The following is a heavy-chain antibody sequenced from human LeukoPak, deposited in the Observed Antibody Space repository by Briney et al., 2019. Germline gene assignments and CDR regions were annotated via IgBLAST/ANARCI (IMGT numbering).Heavy chain of an antibody. CDR2: IYYSGST. D-gene: IGHD3-3*01. CDR3: ASGITIFGVVTPFDY. V-gene: IGHV4-39*07. J-gene: IGHJ4*02. Sequence: SETLSLTCTVSGGSISSSSYYWGWIRQPPGKGLEWIGSIYYSGSTYYNPSLKSRVTISVDTSKNQFSLKLSSVTAADTAVYYCASGITIFGVVTPFDYWGQGTLVTVSS. CDR1: GGSISSSSYY.